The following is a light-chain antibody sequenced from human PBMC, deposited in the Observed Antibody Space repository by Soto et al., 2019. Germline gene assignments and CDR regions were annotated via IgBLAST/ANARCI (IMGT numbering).Light chain of an antibody. CDR2: DAS. V-gene: IGKV3-15*01. CDR3: QQYNNWPLT. Sequence: EIVMTQSPATLSVSPGERATLSCRASQSITGNLTWYQQKPGQAPRLLIYDASTRATGIPARFSGSGSGTEFTLTISSLQSEDFAVCYCQQYNNWPLTFGGGTKVEIK. CDR1: QSITGN. J-gene: IGKJ4*01.